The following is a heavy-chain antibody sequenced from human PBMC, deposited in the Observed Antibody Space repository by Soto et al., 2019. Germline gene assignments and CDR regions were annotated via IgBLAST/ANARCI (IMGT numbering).Heavy chain of an antibody. J-gene: IGHJ3*02. D-gene: IGHD6-19*01. CDR2: ISAYNGNT. CDR3: ARDLGLVPDGFDI. CDR1: GYTFTSYG. Sequence: QVQLVQSGAEVKKPGASVKVSCKSSGYTFTSYGISWVRQAPGQGLEWMGWISAYNGNTNYAQKLQGRVTMTTDTFTSTDYMELRSLRSDDTDVYYCARDLGLVPDGFDIWGQGTMVTVSS. V-gene: IGHV1-18*01.